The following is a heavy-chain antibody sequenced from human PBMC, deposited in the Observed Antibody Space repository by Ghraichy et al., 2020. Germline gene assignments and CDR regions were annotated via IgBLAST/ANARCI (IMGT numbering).Heavy chain of an antibody. D-gene: IGHD3-3*01. V-gene: IGHV4-59*01. CDR1: GGSISSYY. Sequence: SETLSLTCTVSGGSISSYYWSWIRQPPGKGLEWIGYIYYSVSTNYNPSLKRRVTMSVDTSNTQFSLKLSSVSAAATAVYYCSRPAHLTSGHARAFDIWGQGTMVTVSS. CDR2: IYYSVST. CDR3: SRPAHLTSGHARAFDI. J-gene: IGHJ3*02.